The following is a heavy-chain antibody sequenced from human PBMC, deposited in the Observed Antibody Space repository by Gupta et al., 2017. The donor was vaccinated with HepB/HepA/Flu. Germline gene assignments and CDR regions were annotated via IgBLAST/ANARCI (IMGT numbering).Heavy chain of an antibody. V-gene: IGHV3-23*01. D-gene: IGHD2-21*01. J-gene: IGHJ4*02. CDR2: ISATCYAT. CDR3: VKSRWGSMYYFDY. Sequence: EIQLLESGGGLVQPGGSLRLSCAASGFPFDTYAMSWVRQAPGKGLELIATISATCYATFYADSVKGRFSISRENSRKTLYLQVNRLRDEDTASFYCVKSRWGSMYYFDYWGQGTLVTVSS. CDR1: GFPFDTYA.